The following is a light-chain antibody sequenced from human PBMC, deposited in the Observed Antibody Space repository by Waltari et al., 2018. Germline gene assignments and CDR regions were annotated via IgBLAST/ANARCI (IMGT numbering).Light chain of an antibody. J-gene: IGKJ4*01. CDR1: QSITSN. V-gene: IGKV3-15*01. Sequence: EIVLPQSPVILSVSPGERTTLSCRASQSITSNLAWYQQKPGQSPRLLIYGASIRAAGIPARFSGSGSGTEFTLTISSLQSEDFAVYYCQQYNNWLPLTFGGGTKVEIK. CDR2: GAS. CDR3: QQYNNWLPLT.